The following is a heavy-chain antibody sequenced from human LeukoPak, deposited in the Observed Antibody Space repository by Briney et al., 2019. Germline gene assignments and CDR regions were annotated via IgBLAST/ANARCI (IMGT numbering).Heavy chain of an antibody. CDR1: GGSISSYY. CDR3: ARSLRFGELSTIIDY. CDR2: IYYSGST. Sequence: NPSETLSLTCTVSGGSISSYYWSWIRQPPGKGLEWIGYIYYSGSTNYNPSFKSRVTISVDTSKNQFSLKLSSVTAADTAVYYCARSLRFGELSTIIDYWGQGTLVTVSS. J-gene: IGHJ4*02. V-gene: IGHV4-59*08. D-gene: IGHD3-10*01.